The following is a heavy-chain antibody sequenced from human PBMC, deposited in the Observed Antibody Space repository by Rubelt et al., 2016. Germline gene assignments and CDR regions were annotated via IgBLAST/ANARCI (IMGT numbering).Heavy chain of an antibody. CDR1: GYSISSGFY. D-gene: IGHD1-26*01. Sequence: QLQLQQWGAGLLKPSETLSLTCTVSGYSISSGFYWGWIRQPPGKGLEWLGSIYDSGSTYYNPSLKSPVTISVDASKKPCARKLSSVTAADTAVYYCARLISETYYLSTFDVWGQGTMVTVSS. V-gene: IGHV4-38-2*02. CDR3: ARLISETYYLSTFDV. J-gene: IGHJ3*01. CDR2: IYDSGST.